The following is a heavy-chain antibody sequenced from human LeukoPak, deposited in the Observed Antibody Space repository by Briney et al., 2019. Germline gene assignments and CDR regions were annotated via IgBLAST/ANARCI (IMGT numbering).Heavy chain of an antibody. V-gene: IGHV3-7*05. J-gene: IGHJ3*02. CDR1: GFMFRSYW. D-gene: IGHD1-14*01. Sequence: QSGGSLRLSCAASGFMFRSYWMTWVRQAPGKGLEWVANIKQGGSEINYLDSVRGRFTISRDDTRNSLYLQMNSLRVEDTAVYYCARDKSIPNLDAFDIWGQGTMVTVSS. CDR3: ARDKSIPNLDAFDI. CDR2: IKQGGSEI.